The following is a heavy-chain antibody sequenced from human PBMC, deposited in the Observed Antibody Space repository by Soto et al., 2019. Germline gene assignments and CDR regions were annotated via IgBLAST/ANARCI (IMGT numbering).Heavy chain of an antibody. CDR3: ARVGVSYSGSYYAFDI. J-gene: IGHJ3*02. CDR2: INSDGSST. CDR1: GFTFSSYW. Sequence: GGSLRLSCAASGFTFSSYWMHWVRQAPGKGLAWVSRINSDGSSTSYADSVKGRFTISRDNAKNTLYLQMNSLRAEDTAVYYCARVGVSYSGSYYAFDIWGQGTMVTVSS. V-gene: IGHV3-74*01. D-gene: IGHD1-26*01.